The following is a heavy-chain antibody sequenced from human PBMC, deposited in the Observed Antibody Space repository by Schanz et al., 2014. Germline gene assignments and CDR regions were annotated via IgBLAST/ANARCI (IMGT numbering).Heavy chain of an antibody. D-gene: IGHD6-6*01. CDR1: GFIFSDHY. CDR3: ATSYSSSSYFYVMDV. Sequence: ESGGGLVQPGGSLRLSCVVSGFIFSDHYMSWIRQAPGKGLEWISYISSGSSTIHYADSVKGRFTISRDNAKNSLFLQMNSLRAXXXXXXXCATSYSSSSYFYVMDVWGQGTTVTVSS. J-gene: IGHJ6*02. V-gene: IGHV3-11*01. CDR2: ISSGSSTI.